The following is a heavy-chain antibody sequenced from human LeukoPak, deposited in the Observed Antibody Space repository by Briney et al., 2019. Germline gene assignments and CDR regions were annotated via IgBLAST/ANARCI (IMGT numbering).Heavy chain of an antibody. CDR1: GFTVSSNY. CDR2: IYSGGST. Sequence: GGSLRLSCAASGFTVSSNYMSWVRQAPGKGLEWVSVIYSGGSTYYADSVKGRFTISRDNSKNTLYLQMNSLRAEDTAVYYCTSAGYSSSPGDYWGQGTLVTVSS. J-gene: IGHJ4*02. V-gene: IGHV3-66*01. D-gene: IGHD6-6*01. CDR3: TSAGYSSSPGDY.